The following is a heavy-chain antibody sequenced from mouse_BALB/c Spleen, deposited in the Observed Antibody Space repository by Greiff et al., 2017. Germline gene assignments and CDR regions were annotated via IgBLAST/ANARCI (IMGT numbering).Heavy chain of an antibody. CDR1: GYSFTGYY. J-gene: IGHJ2*01. CDR2: INPYNGAT. CDR3: ERDRDYGLDY. V-gene: IGHV1-26*01. Sequence: EVQLQQSGPELVKPGASVKISCKASGYSFTGYYMHWVKQSHVRSLGWIGRINPYNGATSYNQNFKDKASLTVDKSSSTAYMELHSLTSEDSAVYYCERDRDYGLDYWGQGNTLTVSS. D-gene: IGHD1-1*01.